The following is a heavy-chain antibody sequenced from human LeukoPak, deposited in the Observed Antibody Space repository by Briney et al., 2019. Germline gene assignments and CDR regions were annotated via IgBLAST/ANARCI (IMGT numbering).Heavy chain of an antibody. CDR2: XXXSXSX. CDR3: ARGFSSSWFSTQMGGFDY. Sequence: SETLSLTCTVSGGSISSYYWSWLRQPPGKGXXXXXXXXXSXSXNXXXXXXXXXXXXXXXXXXXXSLKLSSVTAADTAVYYCARGFSSSWFSTQMGGFDYWGQGTLVTVSS. D-gene: IGHD6-13*01. V-gene: IGHV4-59*01. CDR1: GGSISSYY. J-gene: IGHJ4*02.